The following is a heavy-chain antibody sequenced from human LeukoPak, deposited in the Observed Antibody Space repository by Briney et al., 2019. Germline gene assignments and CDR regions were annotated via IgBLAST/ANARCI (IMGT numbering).Heavy chain of an antibody. J-gene: IGHJ4*02. D-gene: IGHD3-22*01. V-gene: IGHV1-8*01. CDR3: ARQNYYDSSGYYHRTPADY. Sequence: ASVKVSCKASGYTFTSYDINWVRQATGQGLEWMGWMNPNSGNTGYAQKFQGRVTMTRNTSISTAYMELSSLRSEDTAVYYCARQNYYDSSGYYHRTPADYWGQGTLVTVSS. CDR2: MNPNSGNT. CDR1: GYTFTSYD.